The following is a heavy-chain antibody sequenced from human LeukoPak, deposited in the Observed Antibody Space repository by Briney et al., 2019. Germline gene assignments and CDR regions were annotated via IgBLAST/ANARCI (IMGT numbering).Heavy chain of an antibody. CDR3: ARESYCSGGSCYSFDY. V-gene: IGHV1-69*05. Sequence: SVKVSCKASGGTFSSYAISWVRQAPGQGLEWMGGIIPIFGTANYAQKFQGRVTITTDESTSTAYMELNSLRAEDTAVYYCARESYCSGGSCYSFDYWGQGTLVTVSS. J-gene: IGHJ4*02. CDR1: GGTFSSYA. CDR2: IIPIFGTA. D-gene: IGHD2-15*01.